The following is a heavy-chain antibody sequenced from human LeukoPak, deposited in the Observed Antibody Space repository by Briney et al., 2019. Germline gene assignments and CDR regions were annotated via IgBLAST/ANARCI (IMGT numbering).Heavy chain of an antibody. CDR1: GYNFASYW. D-gene: IGHD3-10*01. CDR3: ASRYGSGTFYTLDP. J-gene: IGHJ5*02. CDR2: IDPSDSYT. V-gene: IGHV5-10-1*01. Sequence: GESLKISCKGSGYNFASYWISWVRQMPGKGLEWMGKIDPSDSYTNYGPSFQGHVTISADKSTSTAYLQWSSLKASDTAMYYCASRYGSGTFYTLDPWGQGTLVIVSS.